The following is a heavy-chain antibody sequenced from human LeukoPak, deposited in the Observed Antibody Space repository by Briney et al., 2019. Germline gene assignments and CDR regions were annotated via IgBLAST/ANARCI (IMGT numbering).Heavy chain of an antibody. CDR1: GGSISSSSYY. CDR2: IYYSGST. J-gene: IGHJ4*02. CDR3: APLSIWGGAYDY. V-gene: IGHV4-39*07. Sequence: SETLSLTCTVSGGSISSSSYYWGWIRQPPGKGLEWIGSIYYSGSTYYNPSLKSRVTISVDTSKNQFSLKLSSVTAADTAVYYCAPLSIWGGAYDYWDQGTLVTVSS. D-gene: IGHD7-27*01.